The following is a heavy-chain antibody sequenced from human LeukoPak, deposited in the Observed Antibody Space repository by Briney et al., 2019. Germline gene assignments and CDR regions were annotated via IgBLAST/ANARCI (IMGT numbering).Heavy chain of an antibody. D-gene: IGHD5-18*01. CDR1: GDSISSYY. CDR2: IYYSGST. V-gene: IGHV4-59*01. CDR3: ARSRSGYSWD. Sequence: SETLSLTCTVSGDSISSYYWSWIRQPPGKGLEWIGYIYYSGSTNYNSSLKSRVTISVDTSKNQFSLQLSSVTAADTAVYYCARSRSGYSWDWGQGTLVTVSS. J-gene: IGHJ4*02.